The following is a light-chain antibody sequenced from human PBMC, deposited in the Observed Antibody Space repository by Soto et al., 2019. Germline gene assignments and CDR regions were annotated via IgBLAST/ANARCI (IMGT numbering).Light chain of an antibody. J-gene: IGKJ3*01. CDR1: QSISNY. Sequence: DIQMTQSPSSVSASVGDRVTITCRASQSISNYLNWYQQKPGKAPKLLIFAASNLQSGVPSRFSGSGSGTDFTLTISSLQPEDFATYYCQESYNTLTFTLGPGTKVDIK. CDR3: QESYNTLTFT. CDR2: AAS. V-gene: IGKV1-39*01.